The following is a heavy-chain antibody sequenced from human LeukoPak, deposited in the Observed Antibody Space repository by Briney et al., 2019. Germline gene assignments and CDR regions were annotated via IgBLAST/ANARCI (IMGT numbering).Heavy chain of an antibody. V-gene: IGHV4-4*07. J-gene: IGHJ5*02. CDR2: IYTSGST. D-gene: IGHD6-13*01. Sequence: PSETLSLTCTVSGGSISSYYWSWIRQPAGKGLEWIGRIYTSGSTNYNPSLKSRVTMSVDTSKNQCSLKLSSVTAADTAVYYCARDRRLDGIAAAGTNNWFDPWGQGTLVTVSS. CDR1: GGSISSYY. CDR3: ARDRRLDGIAAAGTNNWFDP.